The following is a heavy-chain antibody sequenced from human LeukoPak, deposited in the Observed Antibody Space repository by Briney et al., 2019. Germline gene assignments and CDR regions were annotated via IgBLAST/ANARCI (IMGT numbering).Heavy chain of an antibody. D-gene: IGHD6-13*01. CDR1: GFTFSSYW. V-gene: IGHV3-7*01. CDR2: IKQDGSEK. J-gene: IGHJ4*02. CDR3: AKDQGYSSTWFFDY. Sequence: GGSLRLSCAASGFTFSSYWMSWVRQAPGKGLEWVANIKQDGSEKYYVDSVKGRFTISRDNSKNTLYLQMNSLRAEDTAMYYCAKDQGYSSTWFFDYWGQGTLVTVSS.